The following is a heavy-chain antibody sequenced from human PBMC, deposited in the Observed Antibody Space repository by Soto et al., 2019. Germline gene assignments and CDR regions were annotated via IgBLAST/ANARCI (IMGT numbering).Heavy chain of an antibody. Sequence: SETLSLTCTVSGGSISSGGYYWSWIRQHPGKGLEWIGYIYYSGSTYYNPSLKSRVTISVDTSKNQFSLKLSSVTAADTAVYYCARELEYYDILTGYYPDAFHIWGPATMVTVSS. V-gene: IGHV4-31*03. CDR1: GGSISSGGYY. D-gene: IGHD3-9*01. J-gene: IGHJ3*02. CDR2: IYYSGST. CDR3: ARELEYYDILTGYYPDAFHI.